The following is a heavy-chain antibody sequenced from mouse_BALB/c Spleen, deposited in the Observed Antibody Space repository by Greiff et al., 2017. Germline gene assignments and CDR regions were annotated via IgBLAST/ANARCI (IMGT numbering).Heavy chain of an antibody. D-gene: IGHD1-2*01. Sequence: EVKVVESGGGLVQPGGSRKLSCAASGFTFSSFGMHWVRQAPEKGLEWVAYISSGSSTIYYADTVKGRFTISRDNPKNTLFLQMTSLRSEDTAMYYCARSGDYDGFSSFFAYWGQGTLVTVSA. J-gene: IGHJ3*01. CDR2: ISSGSSTI. CDR3: ARSGDYDGFSSFFAY. V-gene: IGHV5-17*02. CDR1: GFTFSSFG.